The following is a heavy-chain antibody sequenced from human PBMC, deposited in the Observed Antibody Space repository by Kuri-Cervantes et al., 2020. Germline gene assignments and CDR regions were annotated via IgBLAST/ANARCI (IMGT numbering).Heavy chain of an antibody. Sequence: SLKISCAASGFTFDDYAMHWVRQAPGKGLEWISGISWNSGSIGYADSVKGRFTISRDNAKNSLYLQMNSLRAEDTAVYFCARDGAYYYGSGTYSGSLDYWGQGTLVTVSS. CDR1: GFTFDDYA. J-gene: IGHJ4*02. D-gene: IGHD3-10*01. CDR2: ISWNSGSI. CDR3: ARDGAYYYGSGTYSGSLDY. V-gene: IGHV3-9*01.